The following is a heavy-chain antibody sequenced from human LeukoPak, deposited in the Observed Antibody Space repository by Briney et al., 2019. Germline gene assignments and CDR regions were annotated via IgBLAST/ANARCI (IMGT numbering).Heavy chain of an antibody. D-gene: IGHD3-22*01. Sequence: ASVKVSCKASGYTFSSYVINWVRQATGQGLEWVGWMNPNSGNTGYAQRFQGRDTLTNDNSISTAYKELSGRTSEDTAVYYCERDSEGGYGWFDPWGQGTLVTVSS. V-gene: IGHV1-8*01. CDR3: ERDSEGGYGWFDP. CDR2: MNPNSGNT. J-gene: IGHJ5*02. CDR1: GYTFSSYV.